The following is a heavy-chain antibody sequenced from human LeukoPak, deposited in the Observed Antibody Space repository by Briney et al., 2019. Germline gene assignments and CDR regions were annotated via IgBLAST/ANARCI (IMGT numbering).Heavy chain of an antibody. D-gene: IGHD4-17*01. V-gene: IGHV1-2*02. CDR3: ASDGSYGDHGNWFDP. CDR1: GYTFTGYY. CDR2: IDPNSGGT. Sequence: ASVKVSCKASGYTFTGYYIQWVRQAPGQGLEWMGWIDPNSGGTNCAQKFQGRVTMTRDTSISTVYMDLNRLRSDDTAVYYCASDGSYGDHGNWFDPWGQGTLVTVSS. J-gene: IGHJ5*02.